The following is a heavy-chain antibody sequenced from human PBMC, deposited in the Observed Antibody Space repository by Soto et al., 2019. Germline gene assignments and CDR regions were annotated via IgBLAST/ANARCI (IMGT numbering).Heavy chain of an antibody. V-gene: IGHV3-7*01. D-gene: IGHD6-13*01. CDR3: ARDHAIASAGNDY. Sequence: GGSLRLSCAASGFTFSNYWMSWVRQAPGKGLEWVANIKPDGSGQYYMDSVKGRFTISRDNALNSMFLQMDSLRVEDTAVYYCARDHAIASAGNDYWGQGTLVTVSS. CDR2: IKPDGSGQ. CDR1: GFTFSNYW. J-gene: IGHJ4*02.